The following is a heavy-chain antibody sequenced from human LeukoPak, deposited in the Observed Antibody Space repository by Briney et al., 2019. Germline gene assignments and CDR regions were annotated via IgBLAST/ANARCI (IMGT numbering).Heavy chain of an antibody. J-gene: IGHJ4*02. V-gene: IGHV3-23*01. Sequence: PGGSLRLSCAASGFTFTSYSMSWARQAPGKGLEWVSGTSDRGDYTYYADSVEGRFTISRDSSKNTLFLQMNSLRAEDTALYFCARKAQYNGHYPLDYWGQGTLVTVSS. CDR2: TSDRGDYT. D-gene: IGHD1-7*01. CDR1: GFTFTSYS. CDR3: ARKAQYNGHYPLDY.